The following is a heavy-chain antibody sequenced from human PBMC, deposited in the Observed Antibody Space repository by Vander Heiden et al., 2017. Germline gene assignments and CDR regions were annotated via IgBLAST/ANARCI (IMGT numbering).Heavy chain of an antibody. CDR3: ARATVTTFPPFD. CDR2: ISSSSSYI. D-gene: IGHD4-17*01. Sequence: EVQLVESGGGLVKPGGSLRLSCAASGFTFSSYSMNWVRQAPGKGLGWVSSISSSSSYIYYADSVKGRFTISRDNAKNSLYLQMNSLRAEDTAVYYCARATVTTFPPFDWGQGTLVTVSS. CDR1: GFTFSSYS. J-gene: IGHJ4*02. V-gene: IGHV3-21*01.